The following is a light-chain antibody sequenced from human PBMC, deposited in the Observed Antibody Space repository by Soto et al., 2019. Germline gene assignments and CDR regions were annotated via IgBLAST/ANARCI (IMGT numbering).Light chain of an antibody. J-gene: IGLJ2*01. CDR3: SSYSTPTQGVV. CDR1: SSDVGGYIY. V-gene: IGLV2-14*01. CDR2: EAT. Sequence: QSALTQPASVSGSPGQSITISCTGTSSDVGGYIYVSWYQHHPGKAPKLIIYEATNRPSGVSNRFSGSRSENTASLTISGLQAEDEAIYYCSSYSTPTQGVVFGGGTKLTVL.